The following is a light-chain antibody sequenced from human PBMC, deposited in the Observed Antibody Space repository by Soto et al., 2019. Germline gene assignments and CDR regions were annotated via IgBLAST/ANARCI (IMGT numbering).Light chain of an antibody. J-gene: IGKJ4*01. V-gene: IGKV1-5*03. Sequence: DIQMTQSPSTLSASIGDRVTITCRASRNIGSWLAWYQQKAGKAPNLLIYKASNLETGVPSRFSGSASGTEFTLTISSLQPDDFATYYCQQHANYPFTFGVGTKVNIK. CDR2: KAS. CDR3: QQHANYPFT. CDR1: RNIGSW.